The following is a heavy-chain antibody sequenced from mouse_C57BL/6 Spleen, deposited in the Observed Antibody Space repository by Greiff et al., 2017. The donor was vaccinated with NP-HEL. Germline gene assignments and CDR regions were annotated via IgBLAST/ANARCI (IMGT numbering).Heavy chain of an antibody. Sequence: VQRVESGAELVKPGASVKISCKASGYAFSSYWMNWVKQRPGKGLEWIGQIYPGDGDTNYNGKFKGKATLTADKSSSAAYMQLSSLTSEASAVYFCARGAYYALDYWGQGTTLTVSS. CDR2: IYPGDGDT. J-gene: IGHJ2*01. V-gene: IGHV1-80*01. D-gene: IGHD1-1*01. CDR1: GYAFSSYW. CDR3: ARGAYYALDY.